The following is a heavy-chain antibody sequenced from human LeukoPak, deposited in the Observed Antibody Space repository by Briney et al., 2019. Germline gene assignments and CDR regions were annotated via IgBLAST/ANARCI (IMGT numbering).Heavy chain of an antibody. Sequence: PGGSLRLSCAASGFTFNTYGLHWVRQAPGKGLEWVAVVTYDRANKYYADSVKGRFTISRDNSKNTLYLQMSSLRAEDTAVYYCAKWDSSAWYDYWGQGTLVTVSS. CDR1: GFTFNTYG. D-gene: IGHD6-19*01. V-gene: IGHV3-30-3*02. J-gene: IGHJ4*02. CDR3: AKWDSSAWYDY. CDR2: VTYDRANK.